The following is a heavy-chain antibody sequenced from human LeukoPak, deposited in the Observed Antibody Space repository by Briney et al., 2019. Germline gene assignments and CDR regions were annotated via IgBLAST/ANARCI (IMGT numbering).Heavy chain of an antibody. Sequence: SETLSLTCTVSGGSISSYYWSWIRQPPGKGLVWIGYIYYSGSTNYNPSLKSRVTISVDTSKNQFSLKLSSVTAADTAVYYCARHPLYYYDSSGYYLAWYFDLWGRGTLVTVSS. V-gene: IGHV4-59*08. J-gene: IGHJ2*01. CDR1: GGSISSYY. D-gene: IGHD3-22*01. CDR3: ARHPLYYYDSSGYYLAWYFDL. CDR2: IYYSGST.